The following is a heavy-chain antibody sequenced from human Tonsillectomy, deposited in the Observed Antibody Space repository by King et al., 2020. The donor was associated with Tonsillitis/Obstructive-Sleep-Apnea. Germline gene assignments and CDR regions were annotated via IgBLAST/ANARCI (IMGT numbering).Heavy chain of an antibody. V-gene: IGHV3-64D*06. D-gene: IGHD5-24*01. CDR2: ISHNGGST. CDR3: VTPRERARPFAY. CDR1: GFTFSDYA. Sequence: VQLVESGGGLVQPGGSLRLSCSASGFTFSDYAMHWVRQAPGKGLEYVSAISHNGGSTYYADSVKGRFTISRDNSKNTLYLQMTSLRPEDTAVYYCVTPRERARPFAYWGPGPLVTVSS. J-gene: IGHJ4*02.